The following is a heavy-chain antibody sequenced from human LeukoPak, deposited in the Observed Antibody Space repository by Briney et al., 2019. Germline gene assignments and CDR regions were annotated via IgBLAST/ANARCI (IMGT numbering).Heavy chain of an antibody. CDR2: INPNSGGT. CDR1: GYTFTGYY. J-gene: IGHJ4*02. CDR3: ARGGSSYNDEHEEFDY. Sequence: RAPVKVSCKASGYTFTGYYMHWVRQAPGQGLEWMGWINPNSGGTNYAQKLQGRVTMTTDTSTSTAYMELSSLRSEDTAVYYCARGGSSYNDEHEEFDYWGQGTVVTVSS. D-gene: IGHD3-22*01. V-gene: IGHV1-2*02.